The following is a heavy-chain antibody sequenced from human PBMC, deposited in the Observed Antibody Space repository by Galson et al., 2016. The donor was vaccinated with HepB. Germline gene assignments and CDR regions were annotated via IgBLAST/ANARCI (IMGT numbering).Heavy chain of an antibody. J-gene: IGHJ4*02. Sequence: SLRLSCAASGFTFSSYGMHWVRQAPGKGLEWVSVISYDENNKYYADSVKGRFTISRDNSKNTLYLQLNSLRTGDTAVYYCARSRIPGYCAAAVCHSFDYWGQGTLVTVSS. V-gene: IGHV3-30*03. CDR1: GFTFSSYG. CDR2: ISYDENNK. D-gene: IGHD2-8*02. CDR3: ARSRIPGYCAAAVCHSFDY.